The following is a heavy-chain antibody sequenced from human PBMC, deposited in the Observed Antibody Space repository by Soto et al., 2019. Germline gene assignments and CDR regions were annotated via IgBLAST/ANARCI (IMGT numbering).Heavy chain of an antibody. CDR3: AKDQGIVLVPAATYYGMDV. V-gene: IGHV3-7*05. D-gene: IGHD2-2*01. CDR1: GFTFSSHW. Sequence: GGSLRLSCAASGFTFSSHWMYWVRQAPGKGLEWVATITEDGSNQYYVDSVKGRFTISRDNSKNSVFLQMNSLRAEDTAVYYCAKDQGIVLVPAATYYGMDVWGQGTTVTVSS. J-gene: IGHJ6*02. CDR2: ITEDGSNQ.